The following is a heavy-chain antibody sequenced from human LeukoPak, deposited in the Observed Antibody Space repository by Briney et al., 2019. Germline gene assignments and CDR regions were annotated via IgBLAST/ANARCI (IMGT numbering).Heavy chain of an antibody. CDR3: ARETGSGRDTAMVRGVDAFDI. CDR2: IIPIFGTA. CDR1: GGTFSSYA. Sequence: SVKVSCKASGGTFSSYAISWVRQAPGQGLEWMGGIIPIFGTANYAQKFQGRVTITADESTSTAYMELSSLRSEDTAVYYCARETGSGRDTAMVRGVDAFDIWGQGTMVTVSS. J-gene: IGHJ3*02. V-gene: IGHV1-69*13. D-gene: IGHD5-18*01.